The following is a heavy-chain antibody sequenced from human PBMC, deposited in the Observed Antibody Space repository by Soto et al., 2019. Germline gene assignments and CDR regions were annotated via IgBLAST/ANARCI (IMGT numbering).Heavy chain of an antibody. CDR3: ARHSRFTDSVRWFDP. D-gene: IGHD3-10*02. J-gene: IGHJ5*02. CDR2: IYWNHDE. V-gene: IGHV2-5*01. CDR1: GFSISSSGGG. Sequence: QITLKESGPTLVKATQTLSLTCTFSGFSISSSGGGVGWIRQTPGKALEWLALIYWNHDERYSPSLRSRLTITEDTSKNQVLLTMTNIHPADTGTYYCARHSRFTDSVRWFDPWGQGTLVTVSS.